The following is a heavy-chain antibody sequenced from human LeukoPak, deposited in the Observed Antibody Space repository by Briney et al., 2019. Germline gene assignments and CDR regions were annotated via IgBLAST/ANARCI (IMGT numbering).Heavy chain of an antibody. CDR3: ARGPRTIFGVVIKPHFDY. CDR2: IYHSGST. J-gene: IGHJ4*02. V-gene: IGHV4-38-2*02. D-gene: IGHD3-3*01. Sequence: SETLSLTCTVSGYSIISDYYWVWIRQPPGKGLEWIWSIYHSGSTYYNPSLKSRLTISVDTSKNQFSLKLSSVTAADTAVYYCARGPRTIFGVVIKPHFDYWGQGTLVTVSS. CDR1: GYSIISDYY.